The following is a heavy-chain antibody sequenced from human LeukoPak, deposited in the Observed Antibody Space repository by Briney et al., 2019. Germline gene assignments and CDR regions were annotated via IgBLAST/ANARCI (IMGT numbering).Heavy chain of an antibody. D-gene: IGHD6-13*01. CDR1: GGSFSGYY. J-gene: IGHJ6*03. Sequence: PSETLSLTCAVYGGSFSGYYWSWIRQPPGKGLEWIGEINHSGSTNYNPSLKSRVTISVDTSKNQFSLKLSSVTAADTAVYYCARDLTVAAAPWYYYMDVWGKGTTVTVSS. V-gene: IGHV4-34*01. CDR2: INHSGST. CDR3: ARDLTVAAAPWYYYMDV.